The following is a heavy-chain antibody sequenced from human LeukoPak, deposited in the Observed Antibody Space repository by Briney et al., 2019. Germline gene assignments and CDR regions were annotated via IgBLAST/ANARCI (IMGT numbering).Heavy chain of an antibody. Sequence: PGGSLRLSRAAYGFIFSNYDMHSVRQDPGQGLVWVSRIKSDGSITNYAGSVKGRFTISRDNAKNTVYLQMNSLGAEDTAVYYCAKVIAVAGTPVDYWGQGTLITVSS. CDR1: GFIFSNYD. D-gene: IGHD6-19*01. CDR2: IKSDGSIT. J-gene: IGHJ4*02. V-gene: IGHV3-74*01. CDR3: AKVIAVAGTPVDY.